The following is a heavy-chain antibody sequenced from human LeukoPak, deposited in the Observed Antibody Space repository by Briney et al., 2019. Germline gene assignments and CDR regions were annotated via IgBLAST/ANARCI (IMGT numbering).Heavy chain of an antibody. CDR1: GYSFANFW. Sequence: GESLKISCEGSGYSFANFWIVWVRQMPGKGVEWMGIIYPDDSDTKYNPSFQGQVTISADKSISTAYLQWSSLKASDTAIYYCARRAGTLNYYYFYMDVWGKGTTVTVSS. J-gene: IGHJ6*03. D-gene: IGHD3-10*01. CDR3: ARRAGTLNYYYFYMDV. V-gene: IGHV5-51*01. CDR2: IYPDDSDT.